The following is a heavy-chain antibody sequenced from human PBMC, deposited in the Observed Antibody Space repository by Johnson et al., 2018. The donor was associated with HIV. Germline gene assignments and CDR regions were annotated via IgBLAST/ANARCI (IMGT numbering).Heavy chain of an antibody. CDR2: IKQDGSEK. D-gene: IGHD6-19*01. CDR1: GFTFSSYA. CDR3: ASEGLAGNAFDI. J-gene: IGHJ3*02. Sequence: VQLLESGGGSVQPGGSLRLSCAASGFTFSSYAMHWVRQAPGKGLEWVANIKQDGSEKYYVDSVKGRFTISRDNAKNSLYLQMNSLRAEDTAVYYCASEGLAGNAFDIWGQGTMVTVSS. V-gene: IGHV3-7*01.